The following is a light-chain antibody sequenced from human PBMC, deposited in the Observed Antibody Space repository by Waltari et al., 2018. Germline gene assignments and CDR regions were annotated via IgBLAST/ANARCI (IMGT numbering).Light chain of an antibody. CDR1: SSDVGGYKY. CDR3: GSFTSSSTLV. CDR2: EVS. J-gene: IGLJ1*01. V-gene: IGLV2-14*01. Sequence: QSALTQPASVSGSPGQSITISCTGASSDVGGYKYVSWYQHHPGKAPKRMIYEVSPRPSGVSNRVSGSKSGNTASLTISGLQAEDEADYYCGSFTSSSTLVFGTGTKVTVL.